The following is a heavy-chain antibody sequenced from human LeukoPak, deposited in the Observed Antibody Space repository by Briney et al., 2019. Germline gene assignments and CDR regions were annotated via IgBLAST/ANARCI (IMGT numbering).Heavy chain of an antibody. CDR3: AKDLRGRSGICYPRGAYDA. V-gene: IGHV3-23*01. Sequence: GGSLRLSCQASGFTFKNYDMNWVRQVPGKGLEWVSGISAGDGSAQYEDSVKGRFTISRDNFKNTLYLQMHGLRAEDAAVYYSAKDLRGRSGICYPRGAYDAWGQGTMVTVSP. CDR2: ISAGDGSA. D-gene: IGHD2-21*01. CDR1: GFTFKNYD. J-gene: IGHJ3*01.